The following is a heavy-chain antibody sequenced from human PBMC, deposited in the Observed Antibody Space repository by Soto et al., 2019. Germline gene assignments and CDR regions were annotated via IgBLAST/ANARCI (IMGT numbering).Heavy chain of an antibody. J-gene: IGHJ6*02. CDR3: ARGQADYYAMDV. V-gene: IGHV6-1*01. Sequence: QGQLQQSGPGLVKPSQTLSLTCAISGDSVSRNSVAWNWIRQSPSRGLEWLGRTYYRSKWYNNYAESVKSRITINPDTSKNQFYLQLNSVTPEDTAVYYCARGQADYYAMDVWGQGTTVTVSS. CDR2: TYYRSKWYN. CDR1: GDSVSRNSVA. D-gene: IGHD2-15*01.